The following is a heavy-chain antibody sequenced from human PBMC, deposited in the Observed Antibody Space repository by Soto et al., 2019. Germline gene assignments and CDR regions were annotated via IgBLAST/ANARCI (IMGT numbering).Heavy chain of an antibody. V-gene: IGHV1-8*01. CDR2: MNPNSGNT. J-gene: IGHJ4*02. CDR3: FVPGFGELEYYFDY. Sequence: ASVKVSCKASGYTFTSYDINWVRQATGQGLEWMGWMNPNSGNTGYAQKFQGRVTMTRNTSISTAYMELSSLRSEDTAVYYCFVPGFGELEYYFDYWGQGTLVTVSS. CDR1: GYTFTSYD. D-gene: IGHD3-10*01.